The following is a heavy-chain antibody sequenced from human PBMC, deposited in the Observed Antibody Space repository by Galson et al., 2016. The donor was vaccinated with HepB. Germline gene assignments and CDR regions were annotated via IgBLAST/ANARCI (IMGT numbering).Heavy chain of an antibody. CDR1: GGSISSRSYY. CDR3: ARQFKWSNDFWSSYYSHFDY. D-gene: IGHD3-3*01. V-gene: IGHV4-39*01. CDR2: ISASGGT. J-gene: IGHJ4*02. Sequence: SETLSLTCTVSGGSISSRSYYWGWIRQPPGKGLEWIGSISASGGTYYSPSLKSRVTISVDTSKNQFSLKLSSVTAADTAVYYCARQFKWSNDFWSSYYSHFDYWGRGTLVTVSS.